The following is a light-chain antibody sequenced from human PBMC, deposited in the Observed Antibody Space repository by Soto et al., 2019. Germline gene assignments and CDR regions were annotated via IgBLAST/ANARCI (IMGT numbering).Light chain of an antibody. CDR3: KQYKEWPPFT. CDR1: QSVSNN. Sequence: EIVMTQSPTTLSVSPGETATLSCRASQSVSNNVAWYQQKPGQAPRLLILGASTRATGIPARFSGSGSGTEFTLSISSLQSEDFAVYHCKQYKEWPPFTFGQGTKVDIK. J-gene: IGKJ1*01. V-gene: IGKV3-15*01. CDR2: GAS.